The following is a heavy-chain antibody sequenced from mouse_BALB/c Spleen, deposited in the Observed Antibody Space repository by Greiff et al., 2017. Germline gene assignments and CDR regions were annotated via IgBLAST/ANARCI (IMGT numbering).Heavy chain of an antibody. CDR3: AREEYRYDAWFAY. D-gene: IGHD2-14*01. CDR2: ISSGGST. J-gene: IGHJ3*01. CDR1: GFTFSSYA. Sequence: EVKVIESGGGLVKPGGSLKLSCAASGFTFSSYAMSWVRQTPEKRLEWVASISSGGSTYYPDSVKGRFTISRDNARNILYLQMSSLRSEDTAMYYCAREEYRYDAWFAYWGQGTLVTVSA. V-gene: IGHV5-6-5*01.